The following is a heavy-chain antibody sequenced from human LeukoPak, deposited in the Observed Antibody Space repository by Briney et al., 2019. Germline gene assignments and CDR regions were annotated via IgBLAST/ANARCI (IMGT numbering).Heavy chain of an antibody. Sequence: ASVKVSCKASGYTFTSYDINWVRQATGQGLEWMGWMNPNSGNTGYAQKFQGRVTMTRNTSISTAYMELSSLRSEDTAVYYCARVAPVAQWLVPPFDYWGQGTLVTVSS. V-gene: IGHV1-8*01. CDR1: GYTFTSYD. CDR2: MNPNSGNT. CDR3: ARVAPVAQWLVPPFDY. D-gene: IGHD6-19*01. J-gene: IGHJ4*02.